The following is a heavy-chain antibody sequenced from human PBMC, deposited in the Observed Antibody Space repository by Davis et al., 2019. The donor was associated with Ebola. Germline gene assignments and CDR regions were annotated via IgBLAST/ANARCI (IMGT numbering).Heavy chain of an antibody. V-gene: IGHV1-18*04. CDR3: ARDCGFIAAAGVCHY. CDR1: GYTFTRYG. CDR2: SMAYNGNT. J-gene: IGHJ4*02. D-gene: IGHD6-13*01. Sequence: VSDTVSCQASGYTFTRYGISWVRQAPRQGRGERGWSMAYNGNTNYAQKLQGRVTMTTDTSTSTAYMELRSLRSDDTAVYYCARDCGFIAAAGVCHYLGQGTLVTVSS.